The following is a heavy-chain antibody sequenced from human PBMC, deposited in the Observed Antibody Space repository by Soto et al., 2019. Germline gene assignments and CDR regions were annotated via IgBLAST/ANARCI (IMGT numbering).Heavy chain of an antibody. D-gene: IGHD2-21*01. Sequence: QVQLQESGPGLVKPSGTLSLTCAVSGGSISSSNWWSWVRQPPGKGLEWIGEIYHSGSTNYNPSLKRRVTISVDKSKIQFSLKLSSVTAAYTAVYYCARVSYCGGECSVFDYGGQGTLVTVSS. CDR3: ARVSYCGGECSVFDY. V-gene: IGHV4-4*02. CDR2: IYHSGST. CDR1: GGSISSSNW. J-gene: IGHJ4*02.